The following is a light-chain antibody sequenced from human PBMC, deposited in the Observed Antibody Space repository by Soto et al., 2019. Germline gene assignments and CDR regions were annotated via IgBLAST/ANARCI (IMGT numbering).Light chain of an antibody. J-gene: IGKJ1*01. CDR3: QHYNSYSEA. CDR2: DAS. V-gene: IGKV1-5*01. Sequence: DIQITQSPSTLSASVPERFTITCGASQDINIWLAWYQQKPGKAPNLLIYDASSLESGVPSRFSGSGSGTEFTLTISSLQPDDFATYYCQHYNSYSEAFGQGTKVDIK. CDR1: QDINIW.